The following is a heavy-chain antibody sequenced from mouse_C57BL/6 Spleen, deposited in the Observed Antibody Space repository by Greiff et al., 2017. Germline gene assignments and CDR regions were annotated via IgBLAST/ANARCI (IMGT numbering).Heavy chain of an antibody. Sequence: QVQLQQPGAELVRPGSSVKLSCKASGYTFTSSWMHWVKQRPIQGLEWIGNIDPSDSETHYNQKFKDKATLTVDKSSSTAYMQLSSLTSEDSAVYYCARAYYSNYFDYWGQGTTLTVSS. CDR3: ARAYYSNYFDY. CDR1: GYTFTSSW. CDR2: IDPSDSET. D-gene: IGHD2-5*01. J-gene: IGHJ2*01. V-gene: IGHV1-52*01.